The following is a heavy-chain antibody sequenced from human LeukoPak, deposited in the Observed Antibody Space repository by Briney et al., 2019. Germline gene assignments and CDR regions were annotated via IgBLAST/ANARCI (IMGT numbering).Heavy chain of an antibody. CDR2: IKQDGSEK. D-gene: IGHD3-10*01. Sequence: SGGSLRLSYAASGFTCSSYWMSWVRQAPGKGREWVVDIKQDGSEKYYADSVKGRFTISRDNAKNSLYLQMNSLRAEDTAVYYCARDFNILLWFGESTYGMDVWGQGTTVTVSS. CDR3: ARDFNILLWFGESTYGMDV. V-gene: IGHV3-7*01. CDR1: GFTCSSYW. J-gene: IGHJ6*02.